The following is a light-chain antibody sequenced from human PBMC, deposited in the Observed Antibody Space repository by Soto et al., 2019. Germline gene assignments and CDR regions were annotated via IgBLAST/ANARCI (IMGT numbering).Light chain of an antibody. Sequence: DIQMTQSPSTLSASVGDRVTITCRASQTITTSWLAWYQQKPGKAPKLLIYDASSLESGVPSRFSGSGSGTEFTLTISSLQPDDFATYYCQQYNSYSITFGQGTRLEIK. J-gene: IGKJ5*01. CDR2: DAS. CDR3: QQYNSYSIT. V-gene: IGKV1-5*01. CDR1: QTITTSW.